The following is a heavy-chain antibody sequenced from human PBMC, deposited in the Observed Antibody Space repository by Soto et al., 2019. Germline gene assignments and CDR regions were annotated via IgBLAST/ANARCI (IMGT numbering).Heavy chain of an antibody. CDR1: GFTFSSYA. D-gene: IGHD3-22*01. Sequence: PGGSLRLSCAASGFTFSSYAMSWVRQAPGKGLEWVSAISGSGGSTYYADSVKGRFTISRDNSKNTLYLQMNSQRAEDTAVYYCAKDLYLRVRYYYDSSGYYPGPFDIWGQGTMLTVSS. CDR3: AKDLYLRVRYYYDSSGYYPGPFDI. J-gene: IGHJ3*02. CDR2: ISGSGGST. V-gene: IGHV3-23*01.